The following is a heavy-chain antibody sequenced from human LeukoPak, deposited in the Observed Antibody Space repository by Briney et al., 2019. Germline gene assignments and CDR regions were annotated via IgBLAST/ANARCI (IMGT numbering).Heavy chain of an antibody. Sequence: GGSLRLSCAASGFTFSSYAMSWVRQAPGKGLVWVSAISGSGGNTYYADSVKGRFTISRDNSKNTLYLQMNSLRAEDTAVYYCAKSDYYDSSGYYYLDDAFDIWGQGTMVTVSS. CDR3: AKSDYYDSSGYYYLDDAFDI. CDR2: ISGSGGNT. D-gene: IGHD3-22*01. CDR1: GFTFSSYA. J-gene: IGHJ3*02. V-gene: IGHV3-23*01.